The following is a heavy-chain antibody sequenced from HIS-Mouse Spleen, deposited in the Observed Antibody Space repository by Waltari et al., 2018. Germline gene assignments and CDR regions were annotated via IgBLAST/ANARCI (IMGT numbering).Heavy chain of an antibody. D-gene: IGHD7-27*01. CDR1: GFTFSSYA. J-gene: IGHJ4*02. V-gene: IGHV3-30-3*01. CDR3: ARDWGSGDY. CDR2: ISYDGSNK. Sequence: QVQLVESGGGVVQPGRSLRLSCAAPGFTFSSYAMHWVRQAPGKGLEWVAVISYDGSNKYYADSVKGRFTISRDNSKNTLYLQMNSLRAEDTAVYYCARDWGSGDYWGQGTLVTVSS.